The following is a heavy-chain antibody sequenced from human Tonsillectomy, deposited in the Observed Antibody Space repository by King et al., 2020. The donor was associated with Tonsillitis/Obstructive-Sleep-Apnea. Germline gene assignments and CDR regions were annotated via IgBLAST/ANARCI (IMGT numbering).Heavy chain of an antibody. V-gene: IGHV3-30*18. CDR3: AKARGWGNYYYYGMDV. CDR2: ISYDGSNK. Sequence: VQLVESGGGVVQPGRSLRLSCAASGFTFSSYGMHWVRQAPGKGLEWVAVISYDGSNKYYADSVKGRFTISRDNSKNTLYLQMNSLRAEDTAVYYCAKARGWGNYYYYGMDVWGRGTTVTVSS. CDR1: GFTFSSYG. D-gene: IGHD7-27*01. J-gene: IGHJ6*02.